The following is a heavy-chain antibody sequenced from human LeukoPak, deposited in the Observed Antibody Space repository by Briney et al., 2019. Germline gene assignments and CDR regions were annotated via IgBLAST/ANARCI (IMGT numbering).Heavy chain of an antibody. Sequence: PGGSLRLSCAASGFNVSSNYMSWVRQVPGKGLEWVGNIKQDGNEKYYVDSVRGRFTISRDNAKNSLYLQMHSLRVEDTAVYYCTRDPGRVRGVLGFDYWGQGTLVTVSS. CDR1: GFNVSSNY. V-gene: IGHV3-7*01. CDR3: TRDPGRVRGVLGFDY. J-gene: IGHJ4*02. CDR2: IKQDGNEK. D-gene: IGHD3-10*01.